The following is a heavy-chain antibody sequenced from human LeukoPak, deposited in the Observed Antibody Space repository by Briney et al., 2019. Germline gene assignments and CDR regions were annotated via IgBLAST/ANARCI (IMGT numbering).Heavy chain of an antibody. V-gene: IGHV3-7*01. CDR3: ARVSIGWYSFDY. Sequence: GGSLRLSCAASGFLFSNYWMSWVRQAPGKGLEWVANTNQDGSAKYYVESVKGRFTISRDNAKNSLYLQMNSLRAEDTAVYYCARVSIGWYSFDYWGQGTLVTVSS. D-gene: IGHD6-19*01. CDR2: TNQDGSAK. CDR1: GFLFSNYW. J-gene: IGHJ4*02.